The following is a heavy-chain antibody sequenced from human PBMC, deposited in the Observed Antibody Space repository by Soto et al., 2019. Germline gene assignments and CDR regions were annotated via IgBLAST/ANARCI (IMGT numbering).Heavy chain of an antibody. J-gene: IGHJ6*02. CDR2: IIPIFGTA. V-gene: IGHV1-69*13. Sequence: ASVKVSCKASGGTFSSCAISWVRQAPGQGLEWMGGIIPIFGTANYAQKFQGRVTITADESTSTAYMELSSLRSEDTAVYYCAREELNDYYYYGMDVWGQGTTVTVSS. CDR3: AREELNDYYYYGMDV. CDR1: GGTFSSCA. D-gene: IGHD3-10*01.